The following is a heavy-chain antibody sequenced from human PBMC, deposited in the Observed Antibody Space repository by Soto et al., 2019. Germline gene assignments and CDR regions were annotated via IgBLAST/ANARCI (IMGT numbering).Heavy chain of an antibody. Sequence: QVQLQESGPGLVKPSQTLSLTCTVSGGSVSSGGYYWSWIRQHPGKGLEWIGYIYYSGSTYYNPSLKSRVTISADTSKNQFSLKLSSVTAADTAVYYCARAQYYYESNRFDPWGQGTLVTVSS. J-gene: IGHJ5*02. CDR2: IYYSGST. CDR1: GGSVSSGGYY. D-gene: IGHD3-22*01. CDR3: ARAQYYYESNRFDP. V-gene: IGHV4-31*03.